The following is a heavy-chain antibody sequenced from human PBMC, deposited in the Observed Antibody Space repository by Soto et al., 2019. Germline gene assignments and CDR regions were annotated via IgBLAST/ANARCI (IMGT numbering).Heavy chain of an antibody. Sequence: EVQLVESGGALVQPGGSLRLSCAASGFTFSDHHMDWVRQAPGKGLEWVGRTRNKGNSYTTEYAASVKGRFTISRDESKNSLYLQMNRLKTVDTAVYYCPFVGATRDYWGQGTLVTVSS. CDR2: TRNKGNSYTT. CDR1: GFTFSDHH. CDR3: PFVGATRDY. V-gene: IGHV3-72*01. D-gene: IGHD1-26*01. J-gene: IGHJ4*02.